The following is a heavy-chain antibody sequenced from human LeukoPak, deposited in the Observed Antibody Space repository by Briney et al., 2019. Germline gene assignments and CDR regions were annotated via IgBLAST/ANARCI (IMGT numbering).Heavy chain of an antibody. Sequence: GGSLRLSCAASGFTFSTYWMHWVRQAPGKGLVWVSCINSDGSSTTYADSVKGRFTISRDNAKNTLYLQMNSLRAEDTAVYYCAREHTAALGYWGQGTLVTVSS. J-gene: IGHJ4*02. D-gene: IGHD2-15*01. V-gene: IGHV3-74*01. CDR3: AREHTAALGY. CDR2: INSDGSST. CDR1: GFTFSTYW.